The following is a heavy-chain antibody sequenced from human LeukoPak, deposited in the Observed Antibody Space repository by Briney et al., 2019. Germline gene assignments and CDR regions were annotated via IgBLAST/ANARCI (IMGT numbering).Heavy chain of an antibody. J-gene: IGHJ3*02. CDR2: VSPSHSTR. CDR1: GYTFRQYS. CDR3: ARDYILPLETDNGDGFAI. D-gene: IGHD2-8*01. Sequence: ASVKVSCKASGYTFRQYSISWVRQAPGKGLEWMGWVSPSHSTRVYAQEFQGRVTMTADTNTNTVSMEVGSLRSDDTAVYFCARDYILPLETDNGDGFAIWGQGTVVTVSS. V-gene: IGHV1-18*01.